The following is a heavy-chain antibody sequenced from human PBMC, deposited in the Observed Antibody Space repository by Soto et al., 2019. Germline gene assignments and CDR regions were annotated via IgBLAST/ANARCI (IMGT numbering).Heavy chain of an antibody. D-gene: IGHD5-12*01. CDR2: IIPIFGTA. CDR3: ARGNHRWLQVWYFDL. J-gene: IGHJ2*01. V-gene: IGHV1-69*12. Sequence: QVQLVQSGAEVKKPGSSVTVSCKASGGTFSSYTISWVRQAPGQGLEWMGGIIPIFGTANYAQKFQGRVTRTADEYTSTANMEWSRLRSEDTAVYYCARGNHRWLQVWYFDLSGRGTLVTVSS. CDR1: GGTFSSYT.